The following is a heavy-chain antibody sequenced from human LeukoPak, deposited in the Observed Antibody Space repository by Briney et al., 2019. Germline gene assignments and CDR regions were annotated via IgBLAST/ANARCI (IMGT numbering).Heavy chain of an antibody. V-gene: IGHV4-34*01. Sequence: SETLSLTCAVYGGSFSGYYWSWIRQPPGKGLEWIGEINHSGSTNYNPSLKSRVTISVDTSKNQFSLKLSSVTAADTAVYYCARYSSGYLGYWGQGTLVTVSS. D-gene: IGHD3-22*01. CDR1: GGSFSGYY. CDR3: ARYSSGYLGY. CDR2: INHSGST. J-gene: IGHJ4*02.